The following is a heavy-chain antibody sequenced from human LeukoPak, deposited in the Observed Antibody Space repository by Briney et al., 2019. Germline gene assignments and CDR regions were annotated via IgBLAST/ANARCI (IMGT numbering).Heavy chain of an antibody. D-gene: IGHD2-15*01. CDR2: ISSSGSTI. J-gene: IGHJ4*02. CDR3: LGYCSGGSCYSGAH. Sequence: GGSLRLSCAASGFTFSSYEMNWVRQAPGKGLEWVSYISSSGSTIYYADSVKGRFTISRDNSKNTQFLQMNSLRGEDTAVYYCLGYCSGGSCYSGAHWGQGTLVTVSS. V-gene: IGHV3-48*03. CDR1: GFTFSSYE.